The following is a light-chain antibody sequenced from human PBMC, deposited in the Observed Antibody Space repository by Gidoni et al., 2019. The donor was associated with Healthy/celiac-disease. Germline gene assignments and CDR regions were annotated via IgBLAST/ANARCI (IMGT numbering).Light chain of an antibody. V-gene: IGKV3-20*01. CDR1: QSVSSSY. CDR2: GAS. CDR3: QQYGSSPLFT. J-gene: IGKJ3*01. Sequence: EIVLTQSPGTLSLSPGERATLSCRASQSVSSSYLAWCQQKPGQAPRLLIYGASSRATGIPDRFSGSGSGTDFTLTISRLEPEDFAVYYCQQYGSSPLFTFXPXTKVDIK.